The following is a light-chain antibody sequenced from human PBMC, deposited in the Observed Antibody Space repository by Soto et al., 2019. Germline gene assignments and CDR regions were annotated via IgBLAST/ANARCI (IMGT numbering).Light chain of an antibody. CDR2: EVT. CDR1: SSDVGGYNY. V-gene: IGLV2-14*01. Sequence: QSALTQPASVSGSLGQSITISCTGTSSDVGGYNYVSWYQQHPGKDPKVVIFEVTYRPSGVSSRFSGSKSGNTASLTVSGLQAEDEADYYCSSYTSTSTVVFGGGTKLTVL. CDR3: SSYTSTSTVV. J-gene: IGLJ2*01.